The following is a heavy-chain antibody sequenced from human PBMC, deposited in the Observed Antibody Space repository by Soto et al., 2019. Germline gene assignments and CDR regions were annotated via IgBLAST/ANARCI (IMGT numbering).Heavy chain of an antibody. J-gene: IGHJ5*02. Sequence: SETLSLTSAVAAASIAIGCYSWGWIRQQPVKGLEWIGYFYHSGTISYNPSLKIRFTISVDRSKNQFSLYLCSVTAADAAVYYCVRVPSPWGQGTLVTVSS. CDR3: VRVPSP. V-gene: IGHV4-30-2*01. CDR1: AASIAIGCYS. CDR2: FYHSGTI.